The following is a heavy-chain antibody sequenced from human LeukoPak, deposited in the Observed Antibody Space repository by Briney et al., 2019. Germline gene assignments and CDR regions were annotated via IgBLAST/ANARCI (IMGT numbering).Heavy chain of an antibody. D-gene: IGHD6-6*01. J-gene: IGHJ3*02. CDR1: GGSISSGGYY. Sequence: SQTLSLTCTVSGGSISSGGYYWSWIRQPPGKGLEWIGYIYHSGSTYYNPSLKSLVTISVDRSKNQFSLKLSSVTAADTAVYYCARDSSSDAFDIWGQGTMVTVSS. CDR3: ARDSSSDAFDI. V-gene: IGHV4-30-2*01. CDR2: IYHSGST.